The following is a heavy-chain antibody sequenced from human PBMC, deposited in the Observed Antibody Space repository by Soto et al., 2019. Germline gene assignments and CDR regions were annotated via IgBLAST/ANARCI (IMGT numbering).Heavy chain of an antibody. D-gene: IGHD1-26*01. CDR2: INHSGST. J-gene: IGHJ5*02. CDR3: ARGELGVS. Sequence: QVQLQQWGAGLLKPSETLSLTCAVYGGSFSGYFWSWIRQPPGKGLEWIGEINHSGSTSYNPSLKSRVTISIDTSTNQFSLKLTSVTAADTAVYYCARGELGVSWGQGTLVTVSS. V-gene: IGHV4-34*01. CDR1: GGSFSGYF.